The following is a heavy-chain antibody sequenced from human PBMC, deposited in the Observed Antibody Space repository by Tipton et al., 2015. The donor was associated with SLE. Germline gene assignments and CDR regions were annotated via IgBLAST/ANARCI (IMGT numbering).Heavy chain of an antibody. Sequence: TLSLTCTVSGDSINSGGYFWNWIRQHPGKGLEWIGYIYYSGNTYYDPSLKSRITMSVDRSKNQFSLKLSSVTAADTAVYYCARATTAISPFDYWGQGTLATVSS. CDR3: ARATTAISPFDY. D-gene: IGHD2-2*02. V-gene: IGHV4-31*03. CDR1: GDSINSGGYF. CDR2: IYYSGNT. J-gene: IGHJ4*02.